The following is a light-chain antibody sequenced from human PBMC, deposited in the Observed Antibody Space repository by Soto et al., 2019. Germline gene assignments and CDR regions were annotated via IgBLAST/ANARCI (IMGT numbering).Light chain of an antibody. Sequence: QSVVTHPPSLSAPPGQRVTISRPGKSFNIGAGQDVHWYRQLPGAAPKFLISDSNTRASGVPDRFSVSKSGASGSLYIPGLRPGDEGQDFCHSEGTTMSTIDVFG. CDR3: HSEGTTMSTIDV. J-gene: IGLJ1*01. CDR1: SFNIGAGQD. V-gene: IGLV1-40*03. CDR2: DSN.